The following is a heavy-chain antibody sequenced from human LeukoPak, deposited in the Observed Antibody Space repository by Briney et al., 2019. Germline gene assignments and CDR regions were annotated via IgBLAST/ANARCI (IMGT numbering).Heavy chain of an antibody. CDR3: SGGGSIEVTGY. Sequence: GGSLRLSCAASGFTFSSYSLNWVRQAPGKGLVWVSQINSDGSDTSYADSVKGRFTISRDNAKNTLYLQMNSLRAEDTAVYYCSGGGSIEVTGYWGQGTLVTVSS. V-gene: IGHV3-74*01. D-gene: IGHD2-21*02. CDR1: GFTFSSYS. J-gene: IGHJ4*02. CDR2: INSDGSDT.